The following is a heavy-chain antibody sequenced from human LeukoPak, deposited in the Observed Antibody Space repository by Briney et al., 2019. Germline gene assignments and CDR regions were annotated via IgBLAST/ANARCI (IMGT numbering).Heavy chain of an antibody. J-gene: IGHJ5*02. V-gene: IGHV1-2*02. CDR3: ARGKLELRAGQVWFDP. CDR1: GYTFTGYY. CDR2: INPNSGGT. D-gene: IGHD1-7*01. Sequence: GASVRVSCKASGYTFTGYYMHWVRQAPGQGLEWMGWINPNSGGTNYAQKFQGRVTMTRDTSISTAYMELSRLRSDDTAVYYCARGKLELRAGQVWFDPWGQGTLVTVSS.